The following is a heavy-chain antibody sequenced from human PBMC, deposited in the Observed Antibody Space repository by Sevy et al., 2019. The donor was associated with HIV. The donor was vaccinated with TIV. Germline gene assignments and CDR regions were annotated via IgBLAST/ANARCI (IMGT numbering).Heavy chain of an antibody. CDR2: ISYDGSNK. D-gene: IGHD3-22*01. CDR3: ARDPGFSRYYAAYGDY. J-gene: IGHJ4*02. Sequence: GGSLRLSCAASGFTFSSYAMHWVRQAPGKGLEWVAVISYDGSNKYYADSVKGRFTISRDNSKNTLYLQMNSLRAEDTAVYYCARDPGFSRYYAAYGDYWGQGTLVTVSS. V-gene: IGHV3-30-3*01. CDR1: GFTFSSYA.